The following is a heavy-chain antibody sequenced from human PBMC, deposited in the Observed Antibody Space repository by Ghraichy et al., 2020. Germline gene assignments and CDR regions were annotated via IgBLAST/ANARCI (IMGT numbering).Heavy chain of an antibody. D-gene: IGHD3-10*01. CDR1: GFTVSSNY. CDR2: IYSGGST. Sequence: GGSLRLSCAASGFTVSSNYMSWVRQAPGKGLEWVSVIYSGGSTYYADSVKGRFTISRDNSKNTLYLQMNSLRAEDTAVYYCARDDHFGPLPSTNWGQGTLVTVSS. V-gene: IGHV3-53*01. J-gene: IGHJ4*02. CDR3: ARDDHFGPLPSTN.